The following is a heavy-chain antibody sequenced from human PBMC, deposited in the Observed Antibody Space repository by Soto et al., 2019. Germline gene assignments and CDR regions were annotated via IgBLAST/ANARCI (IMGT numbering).Heavy chain of an antibody. CDR2: IIPIFGTA. Sequence: GASVKVSCKASGGTFSSYAISWVRQAPGQGLEWMGGIIPIFGTANYAQKFQGRVTITADESTSTAYMELSSLRSEDTAVYYCARTREPDYYYYYGMDVWGQGTTVTVSS. D-gene: IGHD1-26*01. CDR3: ARTREPDYYYYYGMDV. CDR1: GGTFSSYA. J-gene: IGHJ6*02. V-gene: IGHV1-69*13.